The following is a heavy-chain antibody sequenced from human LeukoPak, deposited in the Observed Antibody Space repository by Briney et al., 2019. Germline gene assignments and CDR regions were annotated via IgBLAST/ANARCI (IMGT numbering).Heavy chain of an antibody. J-gene: IGHJ4*02. CDR2: INDDGSAT. CDR1: GFTFSNYW. CDR3: ARGLSGYSSSLGY. V-gene: IGHV3-74*01. D-gene: IGHD6-6*01. Sequence: PGGSLRLSCAASGFTFSNYWMHWVRQVPGKGLVWVSRINDDGSATFYADSVKGRFTISRDNAKNTLFLQMNSLRGEDTGVYYCARGLSGYSSSLGYWGQGTLVIVSS.